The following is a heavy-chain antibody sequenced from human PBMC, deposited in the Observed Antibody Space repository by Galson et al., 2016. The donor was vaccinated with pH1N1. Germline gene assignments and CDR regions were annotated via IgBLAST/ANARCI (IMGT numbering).Heavy chain of an antibody. D-gene: IGHD3-16*02. J-gene: IGHJ4*02. CDR1: GFTFNNYW. V-gene: IGHV3-7*01. CDR3: ARAIGSRSSY. CDR2: IKEDGSEK. Sequence: SLRLSCAASGFTFNNYWMHWVRQVPGKGLEWVANIKEDGSEKYYVDSVRGRFTISRDNAKNSLYLQMNSLRDENTALYYCARAIGSRSSYWGQGTLVTGSS.